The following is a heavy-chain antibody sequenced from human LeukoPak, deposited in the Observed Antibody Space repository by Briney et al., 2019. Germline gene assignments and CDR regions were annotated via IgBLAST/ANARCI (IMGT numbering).Heavy chain of an antibody. Sequence: SETLSLTCAVYGGSFSGYYWGWIRQPPGKGLEWIGSVYYSGRTYYNPSLNRVTISVDTSKNQFSLNLSSVTAADTAVYYCARHNIYHYDSGNYWYFDYWGQGTLVTVSS. J-gene: IGHJ4*02. CDR2: VYYSGRT. CDR3: ARHNIYHYDSGNYWYFDY. V-gene: IGHV4-39*01. CDR1: GGSFSGYY. D-gene: IGHD3-10*01.